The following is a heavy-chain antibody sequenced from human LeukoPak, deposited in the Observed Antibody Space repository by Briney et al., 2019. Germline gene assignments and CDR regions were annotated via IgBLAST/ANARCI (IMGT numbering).Heavy chain of an antibody. Sequence: GGSLRLSCAASGFTFSNFWMTWVRQAPGKGLEWVANIKQDGGQKYYVDSVKGRFTISRDNAKNSWYLQMNSLRAEDTAVYYCTAATPDYWGQGTLVTVSS. CDR2: IKQDGGQK. CDR3: TAATPDY. J-gene: IGHJ4*02. V-gene: IGHV3-7*02. D-gene: IGHD6-13*01. CDR1: GFTFSNFW.